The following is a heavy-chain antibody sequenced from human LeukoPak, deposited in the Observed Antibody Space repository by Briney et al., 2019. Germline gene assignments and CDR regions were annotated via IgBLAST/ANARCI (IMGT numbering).Heavy chain of an antibody. CDR1: GYTSTNFY. V-gene: IGHV1-46*01. CDR3: ARDVSAGSQFFDY. J-gene: IGHJ4*02. CDR2: INPSGGTT. D-gene: IGHD6-19*01. Sequence: ASVTVSCKASGYTSTNFYMHWVRQAPGQGLEWMGIINPSGGTTTYAQKFQGRVTMTRDTSTNTVYMDLSSLRSEDTAVYYCARDVSAGSQFFDYWGQGTLVTVSS.